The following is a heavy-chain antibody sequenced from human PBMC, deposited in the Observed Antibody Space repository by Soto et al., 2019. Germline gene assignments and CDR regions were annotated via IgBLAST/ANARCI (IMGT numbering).Heavy chain of an antibody. V-gene: IGHV3-9*01. CDR3: AMSNSNDLYYHFES. CDR2: INWNSDTV. J-gene: IGHJ4*02. Sequence: ESGGGLVQPGGSLRLSCVASGFNFDDYAMHWVRQPPGKGLEWVSGINWNSDTVGYADSVKGRFTVSRDNAKGSLLLQMSSLGPEDTAVYFCAMSNSNDLYYHFESWGQGTPVTVSS. CDR1: GFNFDDYA. D-gene: IGHD3-22*01.